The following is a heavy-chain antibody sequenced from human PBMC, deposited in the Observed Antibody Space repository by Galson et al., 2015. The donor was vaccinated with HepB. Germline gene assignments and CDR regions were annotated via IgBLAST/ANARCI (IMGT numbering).Heavy chain of an antibody. CDR2: ISSSSSYT. Sequence: SLRLSCAASGFTFSDYYMSWIRQAPGKGLEWVSYISSSSSYTNYADSVKGRFTISRDNAKNSLYLQMNSLRAEDTAVYYCARSKLRYFDWLSNCYYYGMDVWGQGTTVTVSS. CDR3: ARSKLRYFDWLSNCYYYGMDV. CDR1: GFTFSDYY. D-gene: IGHD3-9*01. J-gene: IGHJ6*02. V-gene: IGHV3-11*06.